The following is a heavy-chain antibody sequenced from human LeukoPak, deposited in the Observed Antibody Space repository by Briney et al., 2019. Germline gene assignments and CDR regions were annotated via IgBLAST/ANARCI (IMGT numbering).Heavy chain of an antibody. D-gene: IGHD4-17*01. CDR1: GASITTYY. Sequence: PSETLSLTCTVSGASITTYYWSWIRQPPGKGLEWIGYIYYSGSTNYHPSLKSRVTISVDTSKNQFSLKLSSVTAADTAIYFCARGPVTTGYFAYWGQGTLVTVSS. CDR2: IYYSGST. CDR3: ARGPVTTGYFAY. V-gene: IGHV4-59*01. J-gene: IGHJ4*02.